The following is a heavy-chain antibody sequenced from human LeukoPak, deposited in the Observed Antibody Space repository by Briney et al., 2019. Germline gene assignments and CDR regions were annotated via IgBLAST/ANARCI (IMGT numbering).Heavy chain of an antibody. CDR1: GGSISSNY. V-gene: IGHV3-53*01. D-gene: IGHD6-19*01. Sequence: ETLSLTCTVSGGSISSNYMTWVRRAPGKGLEWVSVLYSGGTTYYADSVKGRFTISRDNSKNTLYLQMNSLRAEDTAVYYCAREFSGCDYWGQGTLVTVSS. CDR3: AREFSGCDY. J-gene: IGHJ4*02. CDR2: LYSGGTT.